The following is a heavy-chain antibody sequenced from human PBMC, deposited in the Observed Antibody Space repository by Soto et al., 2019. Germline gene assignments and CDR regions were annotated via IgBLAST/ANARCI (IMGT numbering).Heavy chain of an antibody. CDR3: AGGEQWLVGGY. D-gene: IGHD6-19*01. V-gene: IGHV1-3*05. CDR2: INAGNGNT. Sequence: QVQLVQSGAEEKKPGASVKVSCKASGYTFTSYAMHWVRQAPGQRLEWMGWINAGNGNTKYSQKFQGRVTITRDTSVSTAYMELSSLRSEDTAVYYCAGGEQWLVGGYWGQGTLVTVSS. J-gene: IGHJ4*02. CDR1: GYTFTSYA.